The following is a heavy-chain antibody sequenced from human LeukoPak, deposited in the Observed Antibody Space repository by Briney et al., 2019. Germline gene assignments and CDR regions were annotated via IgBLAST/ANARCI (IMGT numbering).Heavy chain of an antibody. D-gene: IGHD6-19*01. Sequence: SETLSLTCTVSGGSINSYYWSWIRQPPGKGLEWIAYIYYSGSTSYNPSLKSRVTISVDTSRNQFSLKLSSVTAADTAVYYCARERYSSGWYWDYFDYWGQGTLVTVSS. V-gene: IGHV4-59*08. CDR1: GGSINSYY. J-gene: IGHJ4*02. CDR3: ARERYSSGWYWDYFDY. CDR2: IYYSGST.